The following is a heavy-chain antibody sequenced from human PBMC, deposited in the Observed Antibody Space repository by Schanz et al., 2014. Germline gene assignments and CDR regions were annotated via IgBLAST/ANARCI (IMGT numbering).Heavy chain of an antibody. V-gene: IGHV1-69*08. J-gene: IGHJ4*02. Sequence: QVQLVQSGAEVKKPGSSVKVSCKASGDTFRSYTINWVRHAPGQGLEWMGRIIPITGITNYAQKFQGRVTFTADKSTSTAFLEVNSLRSEDTAVYYCARDYRTAYNRHVDYWGQGTLVTVSS. CDR3: ARDYRTAYNRHVDY. CDR1: GDTFRSYT. CDR2: IIPITGIT. D-gene: IGHD1-20*01.